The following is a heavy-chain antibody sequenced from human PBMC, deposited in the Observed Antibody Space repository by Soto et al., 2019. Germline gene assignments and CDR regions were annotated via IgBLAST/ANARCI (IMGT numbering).Heavy chain of an antibody. CDR2: ISGSGGST. J-gene: IGHJ4*02. D-gene: IGHD6-13*01. CDR1: GFTFSSYA. V-gene: IGHV3-23*01. Sequence: HPGGSLRLSCAASGFTFSSYAMSWVRQAPGKGLEWVSAISGSGGSTYYADSVKGRFTISRDNSKNTLYLQMNSLRAEDTAVYYCAKDYGSSWTIRYYFDYWGQGTLVTVSS. CDR3: AKDYGSSWTIRYYFDY.